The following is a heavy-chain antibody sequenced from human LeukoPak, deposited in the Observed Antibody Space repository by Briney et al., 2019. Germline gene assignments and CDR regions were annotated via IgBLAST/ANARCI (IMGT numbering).Heavy chain of an antibody. V-gene: IGHV3-23*01. CDR2: ISGSGGST. J-gene: IGHJ4*02. Sequence: GGSLRLSCAASGFAFNNYAMNWVRQAPGKGLQWVSAISGSGGSTYYADSVKGRFTISRDNAKNTLYLQMNSLRAEDTAVYYCVIFGVKWGQGTLVTASS. CDR3: VIFGVK. D-gene: IGHD3-3*01. CDR1: GFAFNNYA.